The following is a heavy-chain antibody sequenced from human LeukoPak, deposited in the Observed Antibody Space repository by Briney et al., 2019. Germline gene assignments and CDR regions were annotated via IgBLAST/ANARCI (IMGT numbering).Heavy chain of an antibody. CDR1: GFPFSSYA. D-gene: IGHD2-15*01. V-gene: IGHV3-23*01. CDR3: AKPYCSGGTCYSVWNYYLDY. CDR2: ISGSGGST. Sequence: PGGSLRLSCAASGFPFSSYAMSWVRQAPGKGLEWVSAISGSGGSTYYADSVKGRFTISRDNSKNTLYLQMNSLRAEDTAIYYCAKPYCSGGTCYSVWNYYLDYCGQGTLVTVSS. J-gene: IGHJ4*02.